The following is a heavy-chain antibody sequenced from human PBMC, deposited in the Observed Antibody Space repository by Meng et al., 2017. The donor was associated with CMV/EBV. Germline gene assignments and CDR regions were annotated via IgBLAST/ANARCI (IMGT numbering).Heavy chain of an antibody. CDR3: ARIAAAGRFDY. D-gene: IGHD6-13*01. Sequence: ISLEESRPTLVKPTQTLTLTCTFSGFSISTSGVGVGWIRQPPGKALEWLALIYWDDDKRYSPSLKSRLTITKDTSKNQVVLTMTNMDPVDTATYYCARIAAAGRFDYWGQGTLVTVSS. CDR1: GFSISTSGVG. J-gene: IGHJ4*02. V-gene: IGHV2-5*02. CDR2: IYWDDDK.